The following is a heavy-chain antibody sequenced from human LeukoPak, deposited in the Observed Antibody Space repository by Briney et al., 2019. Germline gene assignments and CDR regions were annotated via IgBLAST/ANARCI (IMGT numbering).Heavy chain of an antibody. J-gene: IGHJ6*02. CDR2: MNPNSGNT. Sequence: ASVKVSCKASGYTFTSYDINWVRQATGQGLEWMGWMNPNSGNTGYAQKFQGRVTMTRNTSISTAYVELSSLRSEDTAVYYCAREERQWLVTYYYYGMDVWGQGTTVTVSS. CDR3: AREERQWLVTYYYYGMDV. V-gene: IGHV1-8*01. D-gene: IGHD6-19*01. CDR1: GYTFTSYD.